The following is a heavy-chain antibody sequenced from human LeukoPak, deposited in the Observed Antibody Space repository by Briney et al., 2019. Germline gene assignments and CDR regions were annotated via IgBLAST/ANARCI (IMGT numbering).Heavy chain of an antibody. CDR2: INHSGST. V-gene: IGHV4-34*01. CDR1: GGSFSGYY. CDR3: ARPRSIAALRRFDP. J-gene: IGHJ5*02. Sequence: PSETLSLTCAVYGGSFSGYYWSWIRQPPGKGLEWIGEINHSGSTNHNPSLKSRVTISVDTSKNQFSLKLSSMTAADTAVYYCARPRSIAALRRFDPWGQGTLVTVSS. D-gene: IGHD6-6*01.